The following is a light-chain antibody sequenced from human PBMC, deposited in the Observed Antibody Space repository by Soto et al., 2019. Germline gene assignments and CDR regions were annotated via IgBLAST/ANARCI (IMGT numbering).Light chain of an antibody. CDR3: AAWDDSTWV. V-gene: IGLV1-44*01. J-gene: IGLJ3*02. Sequence: QSVLTQPPSASGTPGQRVTISCSGSSSNIGSNTVNWYQQLPGTAPKLLIYSNNQRPSGVPDRFSGSKSGTSASLAISGLQSEDEADYYCAAWDDSTWVFGGWTKLTVL. CDR1: SSNIGSNT. CDR2: SNN.